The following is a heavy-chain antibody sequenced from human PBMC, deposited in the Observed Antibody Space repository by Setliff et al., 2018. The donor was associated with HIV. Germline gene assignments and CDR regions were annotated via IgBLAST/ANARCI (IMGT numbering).Heavy chain of an antibody. V-gene: IGHV3-23*01. J-gene: IGHJ5*02. CDR3: AKDYTTTFWEYNWFDP. D-gene: IGHD3-3*01. CDR1: GFTFSFHA. Sequence: GGSLRLSCAASGFTFSFHAMTWVRQAPGKGLEWVSGINGDGDSTYYADSVKGRFTVSRDNSKDTLTLQMNDLRAEDTGLYYCAKDYTTTFWEYNWFDPWGQGTLVTVSS. CDR2: INGDGDST.